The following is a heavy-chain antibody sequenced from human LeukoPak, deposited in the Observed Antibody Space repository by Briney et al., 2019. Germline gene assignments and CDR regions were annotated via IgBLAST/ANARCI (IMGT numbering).Heavy chain of an antibody. V-gene: IGHV3-30*01. J-gene: IGHJ6*03. D-gene: IGHD1-26*01. Sequence: GGSLRLSCAPSGFTFSSHAMHWVRQAPGKGLEWVALISYDGSNSYYADSLKGRFTISRDNSKNTLYLQMNSLRAEDTAVYYCARGGGGSYYYYFYYMDVWGKGTTVTVSS. CDR3: ARGGGGSYYYYFYYMDV. CDR2: ISYDGSNS. CDR1: GFTFSSHA.